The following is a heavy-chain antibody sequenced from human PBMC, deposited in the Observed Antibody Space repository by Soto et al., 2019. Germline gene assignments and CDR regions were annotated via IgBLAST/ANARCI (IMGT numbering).Heavy chain of an antibody. D-gene: IGHD2-2*01. CDR1: GLTFSSYA. J-gene: IGHJ4*02. V-gene: IGHV3-23*01. Sequence: EVQLLESGGALVQPGGSLRLSCAASGLTFSSYAMNWFRQAPGKGPEWVSVIYAAEGRTHYADSVKGRFIVSVDDSKNILYLQMNILRSDDTAVYYCATYQQRGRDEFWGQGTLVTVSS. CDR3: ATYQQRGRDEF. CDR2: IYAAEGRT.